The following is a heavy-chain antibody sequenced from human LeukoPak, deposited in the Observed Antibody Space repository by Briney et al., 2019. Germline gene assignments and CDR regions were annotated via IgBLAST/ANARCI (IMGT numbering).Heavy chain of an antibody. CDR2: ISSSGSTI. D-gene: IGHD3-16*02. J-gene: IGHJ4*02. CDR1: GFTFSSYE. V-gene: IGHV3-48*03. Sequence: GGSLRLSCAASGFTFSSYEMNWVRQAPGKGLEWVSYISSSGSTIYYADSVKGRFTISRDNAKNSLYLQMNSLRAEDTAVYYCASSPRAADGTYYDYVWGSYRNDYWGQGTLVTVSS. CDR3: ASSPRAADGTYYDYVWGSYRNDY.